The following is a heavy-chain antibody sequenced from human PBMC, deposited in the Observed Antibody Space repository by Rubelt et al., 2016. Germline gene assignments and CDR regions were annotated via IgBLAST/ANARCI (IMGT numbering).Heavy chain of an antibody. D-gene: IGHD7-27*01. CDR2: INQGGSEK. J-gene: IGHJ3*02. V-gene: IGHV3-7*05. Sequence: EVQLVESGGGLVQPGGSLRLSCAASGFTFTTYWMTWVRQAPGKGLEWVADINQGGSEKRYVDSVKGRFTSSRDNAKNSLYLQMNSPRAEDTAVYYCARDNWGIPEIYDGFDMWGQGAVVTVSS. CDR1: GFTFTTYW. CDR3: ARDNWGIPEIYDGFDM.